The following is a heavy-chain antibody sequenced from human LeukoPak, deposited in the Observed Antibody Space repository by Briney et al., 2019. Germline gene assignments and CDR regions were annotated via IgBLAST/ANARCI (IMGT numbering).Heavy chain of an antibody. Sequence: GGSLRLSCAASGFTFSSYEMNWVRQAPGKGLEWVSYISSSGSTIYYADSVKGRFTISRDNAKNSLYLQMNSLRAEDTALYYCARDMYYYDSSGYYYYYYYMDVWGKGTTVTVSS. J-gene: IGHJ6*03. D-gene: IGHD3-22*01. V-gene: IGHV3-48*03. CDR2: ISSSGSTI. CDR3: ARDMYYYDSSGYYYYYYYMDV. CDR1: GFTFSSYE.